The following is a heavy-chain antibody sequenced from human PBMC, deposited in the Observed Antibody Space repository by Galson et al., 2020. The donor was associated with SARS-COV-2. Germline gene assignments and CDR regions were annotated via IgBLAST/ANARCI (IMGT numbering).Heavy chain of an antibody. D-gene: IGHD6-6*01. Sequence: SETLSLTCTVSGVSISAFYWSWIRQPPGKGLEWVGYINYRGGTNYNPSLESRVAISGDTSKNQFFLKLSSVTAADTAVYYCATAMSIATRPIGHWGQGILVTVSS. CDR3: ATAMSIATRPIGH. V-gene: IGHV4-59*01. J-gene: IGHJ4*02. CDR2: INYRGGT. CDR1: GVSISAFY.